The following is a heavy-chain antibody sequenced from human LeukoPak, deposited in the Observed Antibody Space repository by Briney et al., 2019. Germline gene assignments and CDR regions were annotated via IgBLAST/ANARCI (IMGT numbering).Heavy chain of an antibody. V-gene: IGHV3-74*01. J-gene: IGHJ4*02. CDR2: INSDGSST. Sequence: GGSLRLSCAASGFTFSSNSMNWVRQAPGRGLVWVSRINSDGSSTTYADSVKGRFTISRDNAKNTLYLQMNSLRAEDTAVYYCAVGVGDHWGQGTLVTVFS. D-gene: IGHD3-10*01. CDR1: GFTFSSNS. CDR3: AVGVGDH.